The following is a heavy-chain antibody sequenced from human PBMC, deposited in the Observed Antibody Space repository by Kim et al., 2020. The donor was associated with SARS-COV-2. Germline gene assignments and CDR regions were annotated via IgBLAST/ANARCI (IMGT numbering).Heavy chain of an antibody. D-gene: IGHD4-17*01. CDR2: ISWDGGST. CDR3: AKDMGPTTVDEEYGMDV. V-gene: IGHV3-43*01. CDR1: GFTFDDYT. J-gene: IGHJ6*02. Sequence: GGSLRLSCAASGFTFDDYTMHWVRQAPGKGLEWVSLISWDGGSTYYADSVKGRFTISRDNSKNSLYLQMNSLRTEDTALYYCAKDMGPTTVDEEYGMDVWGQGTTVTVS.